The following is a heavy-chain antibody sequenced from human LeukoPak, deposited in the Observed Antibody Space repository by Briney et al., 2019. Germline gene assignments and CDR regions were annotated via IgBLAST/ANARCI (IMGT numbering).Heavy chain of an antibody. D-gene: IGHD6-19*01. CDR2: INHSGST. V-gene: IGHV4-34*01. CDR3: ARGTLGSKSIAVKNYDY. J-gene: IGHJ4*02. CDR1: GGSFSGYY. Sequence: SETLSLTCAVYGGSFSGYYWSWIRQPPGKGLEWIGEINHSGSTNYNPSLKSRVTISVDTSKNQFSLKLSSVTAADTAVYYCARGTLGSKSIAVKNYDYWGQGTLVTVSS.